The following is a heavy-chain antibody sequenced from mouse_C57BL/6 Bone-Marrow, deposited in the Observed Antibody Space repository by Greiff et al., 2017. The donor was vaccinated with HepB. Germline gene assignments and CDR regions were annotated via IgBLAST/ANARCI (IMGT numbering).Heavy chain of an antibody. V-gene: IGHV1-69*01. CDR3: ARRACSYYAMDY. CDR2: IDPSDSYT. Sequence: QVQLQQPGAELVMPGASVKLSCKASGYTFTSYWMHWVKQRPGQGLEWIGEIDPSDSYTNYNQKFKGKSTLTVDKSSSTAYMQLSRLTSEDSAVYYCARRACSYYAMDYWGQGTSVTVSS. D-gene: IGHD3-3*01. CDR1: GYTFTSYW. J-gene: IGHJ4*01.